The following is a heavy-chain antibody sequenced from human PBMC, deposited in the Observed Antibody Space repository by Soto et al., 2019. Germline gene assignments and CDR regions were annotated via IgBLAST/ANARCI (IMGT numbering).Heavy chain of an antibody. D-gene: IGHD6-19*01. CDR2: INHSGST. Sequence: SETLSLTCAVYGGSFSGYYWSWIRQPPGKGLEWIGEINHSGSTNYNPSLKSRVTISVDTSKNQFSLKLSSVTAADTAVYYCAREGLRFPVAGRAFEYFQHWGQGTLVTVSS. CDR1: GGSFSGYY. V-gene: IGHV4-34*01. CDR3: AREGLRFPVAGRAFEYFQH. J-gene: IGHJ1*01.